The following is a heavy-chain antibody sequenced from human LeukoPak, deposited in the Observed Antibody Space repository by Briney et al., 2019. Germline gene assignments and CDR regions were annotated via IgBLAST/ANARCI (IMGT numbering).Heavy chain of an antibody. Sequence: GGSLRLSCAASGFTFSDYYMSWIRQAPGKGLEWVSYISSSGSTIYYADSVKGRFTISRDNSKNTLYLQMNSLRAEDTAVYYCAKDRASKDNGNYPFISFWGQGTLVTVSS. CDR1: GFTFSDYY. CDR3: AKDRASKDNGNYPFISF. V-gene: IGHV3-11*01. CDR2: ISSSGSTI. D-gene: IGHD3-16*02. J-gene: IGHJ4*02.